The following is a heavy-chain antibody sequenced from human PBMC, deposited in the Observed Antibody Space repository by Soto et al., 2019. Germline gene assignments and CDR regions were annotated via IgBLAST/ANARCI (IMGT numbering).Heavy chain of an antibody. V-gene: IGHV4-39*01. CDR2: ASYSGRT. J-gene: IGHJ3*02. Sequence: SWSIYLPRTVSGGSVTSGAFYWALIRKPTGKGLEWIGSASYSGRTYYSPSLKSRATIFVDTASNQFSLRLSSVTAADTAVYYCARPQATTVTTSGSAFDICGQGTMVT. CDR3: ARPQATTVTTSGSAFDI. CDR1: GGSVTSGAFY. D-gene: IGHD4-17*01.